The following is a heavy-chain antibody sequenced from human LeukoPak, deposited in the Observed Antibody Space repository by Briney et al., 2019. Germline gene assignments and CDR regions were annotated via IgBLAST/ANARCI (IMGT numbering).Heavy chain of an antibody. Sequence: SVMVSCKASGGTFSSYAISWVRQAPGQGLEWMGRIIPILGIANYAQKFQGRVTITADKSTSTAYMELSSLRSEDTAVYYCASLRPARYSSSWFDYGMDVWGQGTTVTVSS. CDR1: GGTFSSYA. CDR3: ASLRPARYSSSWFDYGMDV. CDR2: IIPILGIA. D-gene: IGHD6-13*01. J-gene: IGHJ6*02. V-gene: IGHV1-69*04.